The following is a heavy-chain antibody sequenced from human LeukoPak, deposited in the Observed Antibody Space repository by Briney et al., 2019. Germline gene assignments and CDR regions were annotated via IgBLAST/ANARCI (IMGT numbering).Heavy chain of an antibody. CDR3: ARAATVGTTRPGTHFDY. V-gene: IGHV3-21*01. Sequence: GGSLRLSCAASGFTFSSYNMNWFRQAPGKGLEWVSSISGSSSYIYYADSAKGRFSISRDNAKNSLYLQVNSLRAEDTAGYYCARAATVGTTRPGTHFDYWGQGTLVTVSS. CDR1: GFTFSSYN. J-gene: IGHJ4*02. D-gene: IGHD1-26*01. CDR2: ISGSSSYI.